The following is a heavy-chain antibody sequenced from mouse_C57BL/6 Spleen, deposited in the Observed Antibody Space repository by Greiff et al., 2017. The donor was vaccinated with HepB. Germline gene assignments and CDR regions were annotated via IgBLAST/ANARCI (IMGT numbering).Heavy chain of an antibody. CDR2: ISDGGSYT. V-gene: IGHV5-4*01. Sequence: EVQGVESGGGLVKPGGSLKLSCAASGFTFSSYAMSWVRQTPEKRLEWVATISDGGSYTYYPDNVKGRFTISRDNAKNNLYLQMSHLKSEDTAMYYCAGEDWFAYWGQGTLVTVSA. CDR3: AGEDWFAY. J-gene: IGHJ3*01. CDR1: GFTFSSYA.